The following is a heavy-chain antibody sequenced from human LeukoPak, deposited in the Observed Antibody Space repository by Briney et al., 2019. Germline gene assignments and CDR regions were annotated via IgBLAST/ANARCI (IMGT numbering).Heavy chain of an antibody. J-gene: IGHJ4*02. D-gene: IGHD2-21*02. CDR2: ISGSGGST. V-gene: IGHV3-23*01. Sequence: GALRLSCAASGFTFSSYAMSWVRQAPGKGLEWVSAISGSGGSTYYADSVKGRFTISRDNSKNTLYLQRNSLRAEDTAVYYCAKTPDIVVVTAITGSFDYWGQGTLVTVSS. CDR3: AKTPDIVVVTAITGSFDY. CDR1: GFTFSSYA.